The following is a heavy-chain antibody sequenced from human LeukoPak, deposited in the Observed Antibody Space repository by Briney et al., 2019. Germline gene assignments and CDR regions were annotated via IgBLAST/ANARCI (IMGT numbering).Heavy chain of an antibody. CDR1: GFTFSSYG. CDR3: AELGITMIGGV. Sequence: GGTLRLSCAASGFTFSSYGVNWVRQAPGKGLEWVSYISSSGSTIYYADSVKGRFTISRDNAKNSLYLQMNSLRAEDTAVYYCAELGITMIGGVWGKGTTVTISS. V-gene: IGHV3-48*04. D-gene: IGHD3-10*02. CDR2: ISSSGSTI. J-gene: IGHJ6*04.